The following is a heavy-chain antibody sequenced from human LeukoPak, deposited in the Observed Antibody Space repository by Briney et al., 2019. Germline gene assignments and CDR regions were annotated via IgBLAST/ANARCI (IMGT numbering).Heavy chain of an antibody. CDR1: GGSFSGYY. V-gene: IGHV4-34*01. D-gene: IGHD1-26*01. J-gene: IGHJ4*02. Sequence: PSETLSLTCAVYGGSFSGYYWSWIRQPPGKGLERIGEINHSGSTNYNPSLKSRVTISVDTSKNQFSLKLSSVTAADTAVYYCARLRGGSYFVYWGQGTLVTVSS. CDR2: INHSGST. CDR3: ARLRGGSYFVY.